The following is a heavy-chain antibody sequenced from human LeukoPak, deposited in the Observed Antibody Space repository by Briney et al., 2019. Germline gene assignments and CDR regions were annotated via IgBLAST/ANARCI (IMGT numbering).Heavy chain of an antibody. CDR3: ARELIVGATEYFDY. Sequence: GGSQRLSCAASGFTFSSYWMSWVRQAPGKGLEWVANIKEDGSEKYYVDSVKGRFTISRDNSKNTLYLQMNSLRAEDTAVYYCARELIVGATEYFDYWGQGTLVTVSS. J-gene: IGHJ4*02. V-gene: IGHV3-7*01. CDR1: GFTFSSYW. CDR2: IKEDGSEK. D-gene: IGHD1-26*01.